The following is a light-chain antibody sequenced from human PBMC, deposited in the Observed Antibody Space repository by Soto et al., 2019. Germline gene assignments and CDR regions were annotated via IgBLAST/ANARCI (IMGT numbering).Light chain of an antibody. V-gene: IGKV1-5*03. J-gene: IGKJ2*01. CDR1: QTISSW. CDR3: QQYNSYSYT. CDR2: KAS. Sequence: DMQMTQSPSTLSASVGDRVTITCRASQTISSWLAWYQQKPGKAPKLLIYKASSLESGVPSRFSGSGSGTEFTLTISSLQSDDFATYYCQQYNSYSYTFGQGTKLEIK.